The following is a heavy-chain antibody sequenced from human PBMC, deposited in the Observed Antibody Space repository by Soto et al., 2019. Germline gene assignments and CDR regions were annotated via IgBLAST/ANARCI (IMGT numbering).Heavy chain of an antibody. CDR2: INPNSGGT. CDR3: ARDTVHPATGYYYYGMDV. D-gene: IGHD4-4*01. J-gene: IGHJ6*02. Sequence: ASVKVSCKASGYTFTGYYMHWVRQAPGQGLEWMGWINPNSGGTNYAQKFQGWVTMTRDTSISTAYMELSRLRSDDTAVYYCARDTVHPATGYYYYGMDVWGQGTTVTRLL. V-gene: IGHV1-2*04. CDR1: GYTFTGYY.